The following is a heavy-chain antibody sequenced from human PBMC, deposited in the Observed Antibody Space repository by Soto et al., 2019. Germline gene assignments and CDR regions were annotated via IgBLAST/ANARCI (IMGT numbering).Heavy chain of an antibody. J-gene: IGHJ6*02. CDR3: AREHDDGTGHGKYYCPGMED. D-gene: IGHD4-17*01. CDR2: IVPICGTP. CDR1: GGTFNNYA. V-gene: IGHV1-69*06. Sequence: QVQLVQSGAEVKKPGSSVKVSCKASGGTFNNYAITWVRQAPGQGREWMGGIVPICGTPKYAQKFQGRVTIPADKATNRADMERGSPRSEDTPVNFCAREHDDGTGHGKYYCPGMEDWGQGTTVTVSS.